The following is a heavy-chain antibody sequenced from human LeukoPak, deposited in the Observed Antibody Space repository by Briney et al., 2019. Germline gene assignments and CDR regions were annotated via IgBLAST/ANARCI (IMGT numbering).Heavy chain of an antibody. CDR3: ARRPGIAAAAGDY. V-gene: IGHV7-4-1*02. Sequence: ASVKVSCKASGGTFSSYAISWVRQAPGQGLEWMGWINTNTGNPTYAQGFTGRFVSSLDTSVSTAYLQISSLKAEDTAVYYCARRPGIAAAAGDYWGQGTLVTVSS. CDR2: INTNTGNP. CDR1: GGTFSSYA. J-gene: IGHJ4*02. D-gene: IGHD6-13*01.